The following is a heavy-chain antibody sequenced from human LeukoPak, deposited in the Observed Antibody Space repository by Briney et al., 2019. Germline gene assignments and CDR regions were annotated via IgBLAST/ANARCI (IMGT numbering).Heavy chain of an antibody. Sequence: ASVKVSCKASGYTFTSYYMHWVRQAPGQGLEWMGIINPSGGSTSYAQKFQGRVTMTRNTSISTAYMELSSLRSEDTAVYYCARGVQSGSDFDYWGQGTLVTVSS. CDR3: ARGVQSGSDFDY. V-gene: IGHV1-46*01. D-gene: IGHD2-15*01. J-gene: IGHJ4*02. CDR2: INPSGGST. CDR1: GYTFTSYY.